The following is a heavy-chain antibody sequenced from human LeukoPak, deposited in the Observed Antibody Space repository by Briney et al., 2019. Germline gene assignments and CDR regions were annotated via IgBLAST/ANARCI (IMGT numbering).Heavy chain of an antibody. J-gene: IGHJ4*02. Sequence: SETLSLTCSVSGGSISSHYWSWIWQPPGQELEWIGYIYYTGTTNYKPSLKSRVTISVDTSTNQFSLNLTSVTAADTAVYYCARAYSSSSGRPFDYWGQGTLVTVSS. CDR2: IYYTGTT. V-gene: IGHV4-59*11. CDR3: ARAYSSSSGRPFDY. CDR1: GGSISSHY. D-gene: IGHD6-6*01.